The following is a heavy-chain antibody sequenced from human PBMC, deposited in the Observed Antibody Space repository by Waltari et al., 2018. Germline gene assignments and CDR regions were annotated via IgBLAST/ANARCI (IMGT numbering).Heavy chain of an antibody. D-gene: IGHD2-8*01. CDR2: INMDGGYI. J-gene: IGHJ4*02. V-gene: IGHV3-74*01. CDR3: ARKGGRVYPDGPFYYDH. Sequence: EVQLVEYGGGVVQPGGQLRLSCAAFVLTFGDAWLQWGCQAPGKGLEWVSRINMDGGYISYTDSVNGRFTISRDNAKNTLFLQLNSLRADDTAVYYCARKGGRVYPDGPFYYDHWGQGTLVTVSP. CDR1: VLTFGDAW.